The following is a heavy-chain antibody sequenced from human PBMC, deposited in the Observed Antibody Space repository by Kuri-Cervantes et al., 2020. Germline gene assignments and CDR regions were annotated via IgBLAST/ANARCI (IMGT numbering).Heavy chain of an antibody. V-gene: IGHV3-19*01. Sequence: GGSLRLSCAASGFTFSNSDMNWVRQAPGKGLEWVSGVSWNGSRTHYADSVKGRFIISRDNSKNTLYLQMNSLRAEDTAVYYCARARGVLWFGALQYGMDVWGQGTTVTVSS. CDR3: ARARGVLWFGALQYGMDV. J-gene: IGHJ6*02. CDR2: VSWNGSRT. CDR1: GFTFSNSD. D-gene: IGHD3-10*01.